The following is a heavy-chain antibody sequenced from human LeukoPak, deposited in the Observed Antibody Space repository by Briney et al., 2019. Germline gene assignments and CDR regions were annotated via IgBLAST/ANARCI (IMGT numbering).Heavy chain of an antibody. CDR2: INSDGSST. J-gene: IGHJ4*02. V-gene: IGHV3-74*01. CDR3: ARGFRVITVAGFDY. Sequence: PGGSLRLSCAASGFTFSSHGMHWVRQAPGKGLVWVSRINSDGSSTTYAGSVKGRFTISRDNAKNTLYLQMDSLRAEDTAVYYCARGFRVITVAGFDYWGQGTLVTVSS. CDR1: GFTFSSHG. D-gene: IGHD6-19*01.